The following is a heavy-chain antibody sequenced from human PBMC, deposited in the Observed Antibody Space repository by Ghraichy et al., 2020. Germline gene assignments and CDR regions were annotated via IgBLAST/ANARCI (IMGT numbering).Heavy chain of an antibody. Sequence: GGSLRLSCIPSGFTFSRFGMYWVRQAPGKGLEWVGLISPEGTKKWYADSVRGRLTISRDNSKNTVYLQMNSLADDDTAVYFCARDGSGWCPDYWGQGTLVTVSS. V-gene: IGHV3-33*05. CDR3: ARDGSGWCPDY. J-gene: IGHJ4*02. D-gene: IGHD6-19*01. CDR2: ISPEGTKK. CDR1: GFTFSRFG.